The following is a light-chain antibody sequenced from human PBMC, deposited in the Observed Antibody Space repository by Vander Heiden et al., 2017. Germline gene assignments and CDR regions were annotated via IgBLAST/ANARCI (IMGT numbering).Light chain of an antibody. V-gene: IGKV1-39*01. CDR2: GAT. J-gene: IGKJ4*01. CDR1: QTINNF. CDR3: QHNRT. Sequence: DIQMTQSPSSLSASVGDKVTITCRASQTINNFLNWYQQKPGKAPQLLIHGATTLQNEVPSRFSGGASATQFTLTVSGLQPEDSATFYCQHNRTFGGGTKVEI.